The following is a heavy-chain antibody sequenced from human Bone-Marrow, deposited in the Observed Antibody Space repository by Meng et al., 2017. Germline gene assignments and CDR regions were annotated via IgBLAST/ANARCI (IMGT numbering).Heavy chain of an antibody. CDR2: IIPSFGTA. D-gene: IGHD3-10*01. CDR1: GGTFSSYA. CDR3: AGEGSFGGGVDY. J-gene: IGHJ4*02. Sequence: SVKVSCKASGGTFSSYAISWVRQAPGQGLEWMGGIIPSFGTANYAQKFQGRVTITADESTSTAYMELSSLRSEDTAVYYCAGEGSFGGGVDYWGQGTLVTVSS. V-gene: IGHV1-69*13.